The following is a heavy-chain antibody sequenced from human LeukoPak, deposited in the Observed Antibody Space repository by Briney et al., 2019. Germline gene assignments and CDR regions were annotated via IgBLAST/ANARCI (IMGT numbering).Heavy chain of an antibody. CDR2: INHSGST. D-gene: IGHD3-10*01. V-gene: IGHV4-34*01. CDR3: ARVDYYGSGSYYNESYLFDY. Sequence: SETLSLTCAVYGGSFSGYYWSWIRQPPGKGLEWIGEINHSGSTNYNPSLKSRVTISVDTSKNQFSLKLSSVTAADTAVYYSARVDYYGSGSYYNESYLFDYWGQGTLVTVSS. J-gene: IGHJ4*02. CDR1: GGSFSGYY.